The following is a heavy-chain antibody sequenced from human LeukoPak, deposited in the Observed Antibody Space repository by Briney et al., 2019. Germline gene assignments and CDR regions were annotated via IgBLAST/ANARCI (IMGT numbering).Heavy chain of an antibody. CDR3: AIGVVTLMDV. V-gene: IGHV1-69*04. J-gene: IGHJ6*02. D-gene: IGHD3-3*01. Sequence: SVKVSCKASGGTFSSYAISWVRQAPGQGLEWTGRIIPILGIANYAQKFQGRVTITADKSTSTAYMELSSLRSEDTAVYYCAIGVVTLMDVWGQGTTVTVSS. CDR1: GGTFSSYA. CDR2: IIPILGIA.